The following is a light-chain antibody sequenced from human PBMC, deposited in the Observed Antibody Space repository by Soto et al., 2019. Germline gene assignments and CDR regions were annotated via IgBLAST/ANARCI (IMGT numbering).Light chain of an antibody. CDR3: CSYSCSYNGG. V-gene: IGLV2-11*01. J-gene: IGLJ2*01. CDR2: DVS. CDR1: SSDVGGYNY. Sequence: QSALTQPRSVSGSPGQSVTISCTGTSSDVGGYNYVSWYQQHPGKAPKLMIYDVSKRPSGVPDRFSRSKSGNTASLTISGLQAEDEADYYCCSYSCSYNGGFGGGIKLTVL.